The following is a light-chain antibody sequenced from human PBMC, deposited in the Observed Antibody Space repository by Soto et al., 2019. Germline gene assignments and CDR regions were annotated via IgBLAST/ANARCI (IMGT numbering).Light chain of an antibody. CDR3: QQCVTSPWT. Sequence: EVVLTQCPGTLSLSPGERATLSCRASQSVRSSYLAWYQQKPGQAPRLLISGASSRATGIPDRFSGSGSGTDFTLTISRLEPEDSAVYYCQQCVTSPWTFGQGTKVDIK. CDR2: GAS. CDR1: QSVRSSY. J-gene: IGKJ1*01. V-gene: IGKV3-20*01.